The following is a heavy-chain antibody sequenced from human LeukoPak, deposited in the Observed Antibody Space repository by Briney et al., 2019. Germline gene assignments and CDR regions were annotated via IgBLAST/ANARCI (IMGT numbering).Heavy chain of an antibody. D-gene: IGHD4-17*01. Sequence: GGSLRLSCVASGFSFSSHWMSWVRQAPGKGLEWVANINQDGNDKYYVDSVKGRFTISRDNAKNSLYLQMNSLRAEDTAVYYCARDPWDYGADYWGQGTLVTVSS. V-gene: IGHV3-7*01. J-gene: IGHJ4*02. CDR1: GFSFSSHW. CDR2: INQDGNDK. CDR3: ARDPWDYGADY.